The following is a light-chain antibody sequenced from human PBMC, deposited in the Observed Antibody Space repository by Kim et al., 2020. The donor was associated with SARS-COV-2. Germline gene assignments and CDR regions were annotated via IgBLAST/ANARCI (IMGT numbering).Light chain of an antibody. V-gene: IGKV4-1*01. CDR2: WAS. Sequence: TATLHCTSSQTVLYNSNNKNYLAWYQQKPGQAPKLLIYWASIRESGVSDRFSGSGSETDFTLTISSLQAEDVAVYYCQQYYSTPPSFGQGTKLEI. J-gene: IGKJ2*03. CDR3: QQYYSTPPS. CDR1: QTVLYNSNNKNY.